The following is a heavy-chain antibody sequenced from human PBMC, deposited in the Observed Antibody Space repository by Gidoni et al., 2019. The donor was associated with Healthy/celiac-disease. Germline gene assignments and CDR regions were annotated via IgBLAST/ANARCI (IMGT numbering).Heavy chain of an antibody. D-gene: IGHD6-19*01. J-gene: IGHJ3*02. CDR3: AKSVAGAPQGAFDI. Sequence: QVQLQASGPGLVKPSETLSLTCPVSGCSISSYYWSWIRQPAGKGLEWIGRIYTSGSTNYNPSLKSRVTMSVDTSKNQFSLKLSSVTAADTAVYYCAKSVAGAPQGAFDIWGQGTMVTVSS. CDR1: GCSISSYY. V-gene: IGHV4-4*07. CDR2: IYTSGST.